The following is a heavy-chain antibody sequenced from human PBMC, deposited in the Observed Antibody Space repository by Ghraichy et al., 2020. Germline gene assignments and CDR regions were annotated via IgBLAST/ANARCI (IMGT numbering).Heavy chain of an antibody. V-gene: IGHV3-66*01. CDR1: GFTVSSNY. CDR3: AREGYGDNGDY. CDR2: IYSGGST. D-gene: IGHD4-17*01. J-gene: IGHJ4*02. Sequence: GGSLRLSCAASGFTVSSNYMSWVRQAPGKGLEWVSVIYSGGSTYYADSVNGRFTISRDNSKNTLYLQMNSLRAEDTAVYYCAREGYGDNGDYWGQGTLVTVSS.